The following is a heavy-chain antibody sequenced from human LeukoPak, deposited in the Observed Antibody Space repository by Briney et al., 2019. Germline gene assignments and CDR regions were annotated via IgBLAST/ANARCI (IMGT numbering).Heavy chain of an antibody. J-gene: IGHJ6*02. CDR2: IYYSGST. CDR1: GGSISSYY. V-gene: IGHV4-59*01. D-gene: IGHD6-19*01. Sequence: SETLSLTCTVSGGSISSYYWSWIRQPPGKGLEWIGYIYYSGSTNYNPSLKSRVTISVDTSKNQFSLKPSSVTAADTAVYYCARAVAVYYYGMDVWGQGTTVTVSS. CDR3: ARAVAVYYYGMDV.